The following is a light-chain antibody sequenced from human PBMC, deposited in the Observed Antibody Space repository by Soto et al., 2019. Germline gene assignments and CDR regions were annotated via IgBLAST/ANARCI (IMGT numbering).Light chain of an antibody. Sequence: QSVLTQPPSASGSPGRSVAISCTGTNSEIGNYNFVSWYQQHPGKAPKLMIYEVNKRPSGVPDRFSGSKSGNTASLTVSGLQPEDEADYYCSSYAGSNNFLFGGGTKLTVL. CDR3: SSYAGSNNFL. CDR1: NSEIGNYNF. V-gene: IGLV2-8*01. J-gene: IGLJ2*01. CDR2: EVN.